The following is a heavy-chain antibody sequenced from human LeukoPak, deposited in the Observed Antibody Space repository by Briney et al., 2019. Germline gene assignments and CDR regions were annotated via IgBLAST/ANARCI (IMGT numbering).Heavy chain of an antibody. D-gene: IGHD6-19*01. V-gene: IGHV1-18*01. CDR1: GYTFTSYG. CDR3: VRDSRRLNPRDPRDYVDS. Sequence: RASVKVSCKASGYTFTSYGISWVRQAPGQGLEWMGWISAYNGNTNYAQKLQGRVTMTTDTSTSTAYMELRSLRSDDTAVYYCVRDSRRLNPRDPRDYVDSWGQGTLVTVSS. CDR2: ISAYNGNT. J-gene: IGHJ4*02.